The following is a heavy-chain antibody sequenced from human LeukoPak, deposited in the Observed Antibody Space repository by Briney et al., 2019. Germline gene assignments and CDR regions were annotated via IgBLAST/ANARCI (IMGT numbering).Heavy chain of an antibody. CDR2: IKSKTDGGTT. J-gene: IGHJ4*02. CDR3: TTDWSSITMAQGIDY. Sequence: GGSLRLSCAASGFTFSNAWMSWVRQAPGKGLEWVGRIKSKTDGGTTDYAAPVKGRFTISRDDSKNTLYLQMDSLKTEDTAVYYCTTDWSSITMAQGIDYWGQGTLVTVSS. D-gene: IGHD3-10*01. V-gene: IGHV3-15*01. CDR1: GFTFSNAW.